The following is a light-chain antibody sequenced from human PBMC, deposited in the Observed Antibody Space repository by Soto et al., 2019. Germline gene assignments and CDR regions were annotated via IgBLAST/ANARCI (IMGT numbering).Light chain of an antibody. J-gene: IGKJ3*01. CDR2: DAS. CDR1: QDIGAW. Sequence: DIQMTQSPSSLSASVGDRVTITCRASQDIGAWLAWFQQKPGKAPKLLIYDASNLQSGVPPRFSGSGSGTDFTLTISTLQPEDFATYSCQQAYGLPFTFGPGPKVDI. CDR3: QQAYGLPFT. V-gene: IGKV1-12*02.